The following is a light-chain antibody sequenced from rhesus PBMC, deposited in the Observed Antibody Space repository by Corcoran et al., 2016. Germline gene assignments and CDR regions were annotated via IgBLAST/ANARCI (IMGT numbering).Light chain of an antibody. J-gene: IGKJ1*01. CDR1: PTIPTW. CDR2: KAS. CDR3: QQDNSAPWT. Sequence: DIQMTQSPPSLSASVGDKVTLTCQASPTIPTWLDWYQQTPGKAHKALIDKASNLESGVPSRFRGSGSGTDFTRTSSSLQPEDFATYYCQQDNSAPWTVGQGTKVEI. V-gene: IGKV1-16*01.